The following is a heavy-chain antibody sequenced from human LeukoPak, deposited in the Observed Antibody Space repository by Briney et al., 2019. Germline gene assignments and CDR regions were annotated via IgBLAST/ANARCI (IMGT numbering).Heavy chain of an antibody. D-gene: IGHD5-18*01. Sequence: GGSLRLSCAASGFSFSAYTMHSVRQAPVKGLEWVAVISNDGSNIDYTDSVRGRFTISRDLSKNTLYLQMNTLREEDTAVYYCARDRVQIWSYVGTFDNWGQGTLVTVSS. CDR1: GFSFSAYT. CDR3: ARDRVQIWSYVGTFDN. J-gene: IGHJ4*02. CDR2: ISNDGSNI. V-gene: IGHV3-30-3*01.